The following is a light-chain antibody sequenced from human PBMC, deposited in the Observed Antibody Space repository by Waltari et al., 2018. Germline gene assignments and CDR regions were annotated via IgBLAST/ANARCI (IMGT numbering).Light chain of an antibody. V-gene: IGLV2-23*01. CDR2: EGS. CDR3: CSYAGSSTYV. Sequence: QSALTQPASVCGSPRQWITISCAGTSCDVWRCNMISWYQQHTGKAPKLMIYEGSKRPSGVSNRFSGSKAGNTASLTISGLQAEDEADYYCCSYAGSSTYVFGTGTKVTVL. J-gene: IGLJ1*01. CDR1: SCDVWRCNM.